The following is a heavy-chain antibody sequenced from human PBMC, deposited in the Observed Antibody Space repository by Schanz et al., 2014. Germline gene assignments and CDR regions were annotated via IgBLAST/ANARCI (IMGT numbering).Heavy chain of an antibody. CDR2: ISYDGSHK. J-gene: IGHJ4*02. V-gene: IGHV3-30*19. D-gene: IGHD1-26*01. CDR3: ARRYSGRYCFDY. Sequence: QVQLVESGGGVVQPGGSLRLSCAASGFTFSSYGMHWVRQAPGKGLEWVAVISYDGSHKDYADSVKGRFTISRDNAKNSLYLQMNSLRAEDTAVYYCARRYSGRYCFDYWGQGTLVAVSS. CDR1: GFTFSSYG.